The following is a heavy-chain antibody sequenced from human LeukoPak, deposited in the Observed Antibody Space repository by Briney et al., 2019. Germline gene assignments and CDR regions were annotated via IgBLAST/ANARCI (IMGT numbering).Heavy chain of an antibody. CDR3: ARVHNGAYIAEYFQH. J-gene: IGHJ1*01. D-gene: IGHD2-8*01. CDR2: IYYSGIS. V-gene: IGHV4-59*01. Sequence: SETLALTCTGSCGSISSYYGSWSRQPPGKGLEGVGYIYYSGISNYNPSLKSRVTISVNTSKNQFSLKLSSVTAADTAVYYCARVHNGAYIAEYFQHWGQGTLVTVSS. CDR1: CGSISSYY.